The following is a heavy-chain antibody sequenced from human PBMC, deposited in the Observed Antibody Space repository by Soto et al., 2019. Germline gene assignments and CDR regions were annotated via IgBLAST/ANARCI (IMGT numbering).Heavy chain of an antibody. Sequence: PSETLSLTCSLSGGSFRPNYWSWIRQSPGKGLEWVGYIYFGGTTSYNPSLKSRVTISLETSKNQFSLRLNSVTAADTAVYYCARRNYDILTGYYPRDYYFDYWGQGALVT. CDR1: GGSFRPNY. J-gene: IGHJ4*02. CDR2: IYFGGTT. CDR3: ARRNYDILTGYYPRDYYFDY. V-gene: IGHV4-59*08. D-gene: IGHD3-9*01.